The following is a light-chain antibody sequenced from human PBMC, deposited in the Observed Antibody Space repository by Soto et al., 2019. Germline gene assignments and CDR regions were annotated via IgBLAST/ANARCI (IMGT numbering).Light chain of an antibody. CDR2: ATS. Sequence: DIQLTQSPSLLSASVGDRVTITCRASQGLNSYLAWYQKKAGKAPQLLIYATSTLQTGVPSRFSGSGSGTEFTLTINSVQPEDFATYYCQRLNSILLFSFGPGTTVDLK. J-gene: IGKJ3*01. CDR3: QRLNSILLFS. V-gene: IGKV1-9*01. CDR1: QGLNSY.